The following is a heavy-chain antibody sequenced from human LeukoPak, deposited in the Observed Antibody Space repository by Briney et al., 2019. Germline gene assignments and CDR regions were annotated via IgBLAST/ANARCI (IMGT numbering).Heavy chain of an antibody. V-gene: IGHV1-2*06. Sequence: ASVKVSCKASGYTFTGYYMHWVRQAPGQGLEWMGRINPNSGGTNYAQKFQGRVTMTRDTSTSTAYMELSRLRSDDTAVYYCARADEWLVLFDYWGQGTLVTVSS. D-gene: IGHD6-19*01. CDR1: GYTFTGYY. J-gene: IGHJ4*02. CDR2: INPNSGGT. CDR3: ARADEWLVLFDY.